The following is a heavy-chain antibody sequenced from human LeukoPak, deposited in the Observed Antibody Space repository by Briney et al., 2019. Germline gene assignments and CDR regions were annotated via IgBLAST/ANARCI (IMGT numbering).Heavy chain of an antibody. Sequence: SETLSLTCTVSGTSINDYYWSWIRQPLGKRLEWIGYIYFSGHTNYSPPLKSRVTMSLDAPRDHFSLQLNSVTAADTAVYYCARGHGYSGHALAYWGQGILVTVSS. J-gene: IGHJ4*02. D-gene: IGHD5-12*01. CDR2: IYFSGHT. CDR3: ARGHGYSGHALAY. CDR1: GTSINDYY. V-gene: IGHV4-59*01.